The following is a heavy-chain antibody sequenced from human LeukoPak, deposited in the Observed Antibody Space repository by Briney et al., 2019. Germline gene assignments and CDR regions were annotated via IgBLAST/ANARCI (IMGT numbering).Heavy chain of an antibody. Sequence: GGSLRLSCAASGFIFSSYWMHWVRQVPGKGLEWVSRINEHGSITDYADSVKDRFTISRDNAKNTLYLQMNSLRAEDTAVYYCAKDRSYFGSASGTNYYYGMDVWGQGTTVTVS. CDR2: INEHGSIT. J-gene: IGHJ6*02. CDR1: GFIFSSYW. CDR3: AKDRSYFGSASGTNYYYGMDV. D-gene: IGHD3-10*01. V-gene: IGHV3-74*01.